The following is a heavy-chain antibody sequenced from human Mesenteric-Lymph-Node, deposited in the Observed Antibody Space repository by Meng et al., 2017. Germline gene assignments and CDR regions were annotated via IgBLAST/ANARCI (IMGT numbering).Heavy chain of an antibody. CDR3: ARDRAPANWPED. V-gene: IGHV4-4*07. D-gene: IGHD1-14*01. CDR2: IYSSGST. J-gene: IGHJ4*02. Sequence: SETLSLTCTVSGGSISTYYWSWIRQPAGKGLEWIGRIYSSGSTYYNPSLKSRVTISVDTSKNQFSLKLSSVTAADTAVYYCARDRAPANWPEDWGQGTLVTVSS. CDR1: GGSISTYY.